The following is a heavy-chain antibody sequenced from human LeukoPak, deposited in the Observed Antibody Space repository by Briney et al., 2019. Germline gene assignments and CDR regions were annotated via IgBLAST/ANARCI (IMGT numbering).Heavy chain of an antibody. J-gene: IGHJ6*03. CDR3: ARTPQHSYYYYNMDV. CDR2: IIPIFGTA. V-gene: IGHV1-69*05. CDR1: GGTFSTYA. D-gene: IGHD5-18*01. Sequence: GSSVKVSCKASGGTFSTYAITWVRQAPGQGLEWMGGIIPIFGTANYAQKFQDRVTITTDASTSTVYMELTSLRSEDTGVYYCARTPQHSYYYYNMDVWGKGTTVTVAS.